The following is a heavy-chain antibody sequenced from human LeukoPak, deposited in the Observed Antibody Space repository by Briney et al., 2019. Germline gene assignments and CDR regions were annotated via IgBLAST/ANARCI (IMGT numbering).Heavy chain of an antibody. CDR2: ISWNSGSI. CDR3: AIAAAGTGY. V-gene: IGHV3-9*01. J-gene: IGHJ4*02. Sequence: GGSLRLSCAASGFTFNDYAMHWVRQAPGKGLEWVSGISWNSGSIGYADSVKGRFTISRDNAKNSLYLQMNSLRAEDTALYYCAIAAAGTGYWGQGTLVTVSS. D-gene: IGHD6-13*01. CDR1: GFTFNDYA.